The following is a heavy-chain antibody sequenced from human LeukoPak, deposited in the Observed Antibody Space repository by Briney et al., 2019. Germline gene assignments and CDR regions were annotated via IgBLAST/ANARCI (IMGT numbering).Heavy chain of an antibody. CDR1: GGSISSSSYY. D-gene: IGHD6-13*01. V-gene: IGHV4-39*01. Sequence: PSETLSLTCTVSGGSISSSSYYWGWIRQPPGKGLEWIGSIYYSGSTYYNPSLKSRVTISVGTSKNQFSLKLSSVTAADTAVFSCARHSIAAAGTDIDYWGQGTLVTVSS. CDR2: IYYSGST. CDR3: ARHSIAAAGTDIDY. J-gene: IGHJ4*02.